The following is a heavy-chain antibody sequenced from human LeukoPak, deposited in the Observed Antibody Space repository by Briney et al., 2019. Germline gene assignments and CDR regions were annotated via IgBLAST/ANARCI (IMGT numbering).Heavy chain of an antibody. J-gene: IGHJ4*02. CDR2: IYYSGST. D-gene: IGHD3-22*01. CDR3: ARLYYDSSGYYQICYFDY. Sequence: SQTLSLTCTVSGGSISSGDYYWSWIRQPPGKGLEWIGSIYYSGSTYYNPSLKSRVTISVDTSKNQFSLNLSSVTAADTAVYYCARLYYDSSGYYQICYFDYWGQGTLVTVSS. V-gene: IGHV4-30-2*03. CDR1: GGSISSGDYY.